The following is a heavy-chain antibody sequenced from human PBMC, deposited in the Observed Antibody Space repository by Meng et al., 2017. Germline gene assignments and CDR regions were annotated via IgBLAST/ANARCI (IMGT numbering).Heavy chain of an antibody. Sequence: GQLVKVVAEVKNPGAPVKVSCKPSGSNFPDYDIHWVRQAPGQGLEWMGRIDPKNGDTHYAQKFQGRVTMTGDTSISTAYMDLSGLRSDDTAVYYCARDEDISAAGKLFGDYWGQGTLVTVSS. J-gene: IGHJ4*02. CDR1: GSNFPDYD. CDR2: IDPKNGDT. CDR3: ARDEDISAAGKLFGDY. V-gene: IGHV1-2*06. D-gene: IGHD6-13*01.